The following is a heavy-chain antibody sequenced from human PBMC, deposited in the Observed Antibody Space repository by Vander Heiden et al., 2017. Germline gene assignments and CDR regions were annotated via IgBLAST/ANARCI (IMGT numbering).Heavy chain of an antibody. CDR3: AKDTLHYYDSSGYYDY. V-gene: IGHV3-9*01. CDR1: GFTFDDYA. D-gene: IGHD3-22*01. J-gene: IGHJ4*02. CDR2: ISWNSGSI. Sequence: EVQLVESGGGLVQPGRSLRLSCAASGFTFDDYAMHWVRQAPGKGLGWVSGISWNSGSIGYADSVKGRFTISRDNAKNSLYLQMNSLRAEDTALYYCAKDTLHYYDSSGYYDYWGQGTLVTVSS.